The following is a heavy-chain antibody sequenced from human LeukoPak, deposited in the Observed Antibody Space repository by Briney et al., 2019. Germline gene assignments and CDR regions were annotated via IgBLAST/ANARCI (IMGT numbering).Heavy chain of an antibody. V-gene: IGHV3-74*01. CDR3: ARVAAAAGNEAHYYYYGMDV. Sequence: GGSLRLSCAASGFTFSSYWMHWVRQAPGKGLVWVSRINSDGSSTSYADSVKGRFTISRDNAKNTLYLQMNSLRAEDTAVYYCARVAAAAGNEAHYYYYGMDVWGQGTTVTVSS. CDR2: INSDGSST. D-gene: IGHD6-13*01. CDR1: GFTFSSYW. J-gene: IGHJ6*02.